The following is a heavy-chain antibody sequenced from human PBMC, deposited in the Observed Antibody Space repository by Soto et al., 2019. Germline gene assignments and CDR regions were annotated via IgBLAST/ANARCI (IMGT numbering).Heavy chain of an antibody. CDR1: GYSFTSYW. V-gene: IGHV5-10-1*01. D-gene: IGHD5-12*01. CDR3: ASRRGSSSGTRYYYYGMEV. J-gene: IGHJ6*02. CDR2: IDPSDSYT. Sequence: GESLKISCKGSGYSFTSYWNSWVRQMPGKGLEWMGRIDPSDSYTNYSPSFQGHVTISADKSISTAYLQWSSLKAPDTAMYYCASRRGSSSGTRYYYYGMEVWGQGTTVTVSS.